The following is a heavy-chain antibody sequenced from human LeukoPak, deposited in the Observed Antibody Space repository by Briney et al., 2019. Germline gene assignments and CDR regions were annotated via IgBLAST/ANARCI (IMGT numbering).Heavy chain of an antibody. D-gene: IGHD4-11*01. CDR3: ARRDDYSSLGFDY. Sequence: PSETLSLTCAVSGYSISSGYYWGWIRQPPGKGLEWIGSIYHSGSTYYNPSLKSRVTISVDTSKNQFSLKPSSVTAADTAVYYCARRDDYSSLGFDYWGQGTLVTVSS. CDR2: IYHSGST. J-gene: IGHJ4*02. CDR1: GYSISSGYY. V-gene: IGHV4-38-2*01.